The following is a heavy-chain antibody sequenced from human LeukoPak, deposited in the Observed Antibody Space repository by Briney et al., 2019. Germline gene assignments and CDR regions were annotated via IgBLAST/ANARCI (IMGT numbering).Heavy chain of an antibody. CDR3: ARGVYNHPLDY. CDR2: IYYSGST. V-gene: IGHV4-59*01. CDR1: GGSISDYY. Sequence: SETLSLTCTVSGGSISDYYWSWIRQPPGKGLEWIGYIYYSGSTNYNPSLKSRVTISVDTSKNQFSLKLSSVTAADTAVYYCARGVYNHPLDYWGQGTLVTVSS. J-gene: IGHJ4*02. D-gene: IGHD1-1*01.